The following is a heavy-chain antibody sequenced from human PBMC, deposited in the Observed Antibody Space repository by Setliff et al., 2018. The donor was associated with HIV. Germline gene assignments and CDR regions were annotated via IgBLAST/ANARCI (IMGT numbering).Heavy chain of an antibody. Sequence: ASVKVSCKASGYTFTGYFIHWVRLAPGQGLEWMGWINPNTGATHYAQKFQGRVTLTRDTSINTAYMQWRSLKASDTAMYYCARADIMITFGGVPRAFDVWGQGTMVTVSS. CDR2: INPNTGAT. V-gene: IGHV1-2*02. CDR1: GYTFTGYF. CDR3: ARADIMITFGGVPRAFDV. J-gene: IGHJ3*01. D-gene: IGHD3-16*01.